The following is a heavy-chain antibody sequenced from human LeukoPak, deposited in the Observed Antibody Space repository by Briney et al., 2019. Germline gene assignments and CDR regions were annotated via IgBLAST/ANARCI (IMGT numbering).Heavy chain of an antibody. CDR3: TTDENYYDSSGYYYVDY. CDR2: IKSKTDGGTT. V-gene: IGHV3-15*07. D-gene: IGHD3-22*01. CDR1: GFTFSNAW. J-gene: IGHJ4*02. Sequence: GGSLRLSCAASGFTFSNAWMNWVGQAPGKGLDGFGRIKSKTDGGTTDYAAPVKGRFTISRDDSKNTLYLQMNSLKTEDTAVYYCTTDENYYDSSGYYYVDYWGQGTLVTVSS.